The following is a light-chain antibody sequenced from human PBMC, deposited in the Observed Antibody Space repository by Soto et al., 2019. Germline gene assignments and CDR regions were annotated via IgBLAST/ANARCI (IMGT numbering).Light chain of an antibody. CDR1: QSVGSN. Sequence: EIVMTQSPATLSVSPGERVTLSCRASQSVGSNLAWYQQKPGQVPRLLIYGESSRATGIPTTFSGSGSGEEFTLTISSLKSEDFAIHYCQQYSNWPSTFGQATKVDIK. CDR2: GES. J-gene: IGKJ2*01. V-gene: IGKV3-15*01. CDR3: QQYSNWPST.